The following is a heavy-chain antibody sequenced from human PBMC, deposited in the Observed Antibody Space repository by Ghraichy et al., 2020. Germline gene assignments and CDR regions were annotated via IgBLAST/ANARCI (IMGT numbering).Heavy chain of an antibody. CDR1: GFTFGDYA. Sequence: GGSLRLSCTASGFTFGDYAMSWFRQAPGKGLEWVGFIRSKAYGGTTEYAASVKGRFTISRDDSKSIAYLQMNSLKTEDTAVYYCAMYSSGWYVFPTQAPWGQGTLVTVSS. D-gene: IGHD6-19*01. V-gene: IGHV3-49*03. J-gene: IGHJ5*02. CDR2: IRSKAYGGTT. CDR3: AMYSSGWYVFPTQAP.